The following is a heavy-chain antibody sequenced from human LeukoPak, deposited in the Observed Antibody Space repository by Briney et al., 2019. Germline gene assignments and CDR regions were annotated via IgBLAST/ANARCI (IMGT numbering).Heavy chain of an antibody. CDR3: AKEGSSGLFDAFDI. Sequence: GGSLRLSCAASGFTFSSYWMSWVRQAPGKGLEWVANIKQDGSEKYYVDSVKGRFTISRDNSKNTLYLQMNSLRAEDTAVYYCAKEGSSGLFDAFDIWGQGTMVTVSS. V-gene: IGHV3-7*03. CDR2: IKQDGSEK. CDR1: GFTFSSYW. D-gene: IGHD6-19*01. J-gene: IGHJ3*02.